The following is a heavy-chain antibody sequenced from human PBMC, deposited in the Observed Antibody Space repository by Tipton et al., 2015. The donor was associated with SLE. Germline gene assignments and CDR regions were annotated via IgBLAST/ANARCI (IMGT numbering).Heavy chain of an antibody. Sequence: SLRLSCAASGFTFSNYGMHWVRQAPGKGLEWVAVIWYDGSNKYYADSVKGRFTISRDNSKNTLYLQMNSLRAGDTAVYYCARDHIAAAGTGYAFDIWGQGTMVTVSS. CDR1: GFTFSNYG. J-gene: IGHJ3*02. D-gene: IGHD6-13*01. V-gene: IGHV3-33*01. CDR3: ARDHIAAAGTGYAFDI. CDR2: IWYDGSNK.